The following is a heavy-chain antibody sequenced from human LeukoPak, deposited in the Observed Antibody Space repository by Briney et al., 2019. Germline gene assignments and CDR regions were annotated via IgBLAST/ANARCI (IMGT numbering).Heavy chain of an antibody. CDR2: IKTKTDGGTV. Sequence: PGGSLRLSCAASGFTFSNAWMNWVRQAPGKGLEWVGRIKTKTDGGTVDYAAPVRGRFIISRDDPTASLYLQMSSLRTEDTAVYYCTTSVYWGQGILVTVSS. J-gene: IGHJ4*02. CDR3: TTSVY. CDR1: GFTFSNAW. D-gene: IGHD5/OR15-5a*01. V-gene: IGHV3-15*07.